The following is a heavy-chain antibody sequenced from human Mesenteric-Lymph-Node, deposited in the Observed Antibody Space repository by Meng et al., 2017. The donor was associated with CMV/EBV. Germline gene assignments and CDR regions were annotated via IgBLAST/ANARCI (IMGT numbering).Heavy chain of an antibody. J-gene: IGHJ6*02. Sequence: GGSLRLSCAASGFIFSTYTMFWVRQAPAKGLEWVAVVSYDGNYEYYADSVMGRFTISRDNSKDTLYLQMNSLRAEDTAVFYCARGGVRSTDYYGMDVWGQGTTVTVSS. CDR1: GFIFSTYT. CDR3: ARGGVRSTDYYGMDV. CDR2: VSYDGNYE. V-gene: IGHV3-30*04. D-gene: IGHD3-3*01.